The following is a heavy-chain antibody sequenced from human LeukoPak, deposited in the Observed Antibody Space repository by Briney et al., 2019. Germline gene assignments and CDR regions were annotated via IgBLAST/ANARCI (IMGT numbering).Heavy chain of an antibody. Sequence: HGASVKVFCKASGYTFTGYYMHWVRQAPGQGLEWMGRINPNSGGTNYAQKFQGRATMTRDTSISTAYMGLSRLRSDDTAVYYCARGFIAVAGIYYFDYWGQGPLVTVSS. V-gene: IGHV1-2*06. CDR3: ARGFIAVAGIYYFDY. D-gene: IGHD6-19*01. CDR2: INPNSGGT. CDR1: GYTFTGYY. J-gene: IGHJ4*02.